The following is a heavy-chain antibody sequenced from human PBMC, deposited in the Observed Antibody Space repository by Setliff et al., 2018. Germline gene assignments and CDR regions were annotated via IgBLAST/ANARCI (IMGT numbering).Heavy chain of an antibody. D-gene: IGHD3-3*01. J-gene: IGHJ4*02. V-gene: IGHV4-4*02. CDR3: VREGLTIFGVVIRRNYFDY. Sequence: AETLSLTCAVSGGSISSSNWWSWVRQPPGKGLEWIGEIYHSGSTNYNPSLKSRVTISVDKSKNQFSLKLSSVTAADTAVYYCVREGLTIFGVVIRRNYFDYWGQGTLVTVSS. CDR1: GGSISSSNW. CDR2: IYHSGST.